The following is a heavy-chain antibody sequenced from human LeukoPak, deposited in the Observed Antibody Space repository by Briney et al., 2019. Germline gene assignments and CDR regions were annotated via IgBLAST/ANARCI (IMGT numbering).Heavy chain of an antibody. CDR2: IYYSGNT. D-gene: IGHD5-18*01. CDR3: ARHRLQLWPTAADAFDI. CDR1: GGSINSGGYY. J-gene: IGHJ3*02. Sequence: SSETLSLTCNVSGGSINSGGYYWNWIRQPPGKGLEWIGYIYYSGNTYYNPSLKSRVTMSIDTSKNQFSLKLSSVTAADTAVYYCARHRLQLWPTAADAFDIWGQGTMVTVSS. V-gene: IGHV4-31*03.